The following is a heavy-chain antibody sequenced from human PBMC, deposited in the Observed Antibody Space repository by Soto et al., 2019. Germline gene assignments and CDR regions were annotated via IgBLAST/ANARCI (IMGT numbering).Heavy chain of an antibody. CDR2: IIPIFGTA. Sequence: QVQLVQSGAEVKKPGSSVKVSCKASGGTFSSYAISWVRQAPGQGLEWMGGIIPIFGTANYAQKFQGRVTITAAESTSTAYMELSSLRSEDTAVYYCASSLTPIYGGNAGYWYFDLWGRGTLVTVSS. V-gene: IGHV1-69*12. J-gene: IGHJ2*01. D-gene: IGHD4-17*01. CDR1: GGTFSSYA. CDR3: ASSLTPIYGGNAGYWYFDL.